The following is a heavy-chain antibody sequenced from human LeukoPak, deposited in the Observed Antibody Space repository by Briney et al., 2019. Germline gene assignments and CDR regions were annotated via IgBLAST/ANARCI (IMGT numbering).Heavy chain of an antibody. CDR1: GFTFSSYA. Sequence: GRSLRLSCAASGFTFSSYAMHWVRQAPGKGLEWVAVISYDGSNKYYADSVKGRFTISRDNSKNTLYLQMNSLRAEDTAVYYCAKDGGAARYYFDYWGQGTLVTVSS. CDR2: ISYDGSNK. J-gene: IGHJ4*02. D-gene: IGHD3-16*01. V-gene: IGHV3-30*04. CDR3: AKDGGAARYYFDY.